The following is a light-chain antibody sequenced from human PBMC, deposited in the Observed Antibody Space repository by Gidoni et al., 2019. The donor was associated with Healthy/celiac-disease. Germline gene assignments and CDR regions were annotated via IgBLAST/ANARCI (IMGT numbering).Light chain of an antibody. Sequence: EIVLTQSPGTLPLSPGERATLSCRASQSVSSSYLAWYQQKPGQAPRLLIYGASSRATGIPDRFSGSGSGTDFTLTISRLEPEDFAVYYCQQYGSSPPLTFGGXTKVEIK. V-gene: IGKV3-20*01. CDR3: QQYGSSPPLT. J-gene: IGKJ4*01. CDR1: QSVSSSY. CDR2: GAS.